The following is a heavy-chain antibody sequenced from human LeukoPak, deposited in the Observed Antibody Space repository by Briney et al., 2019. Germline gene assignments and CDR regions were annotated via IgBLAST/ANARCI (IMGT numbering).Heavy chain of an antibody. V-gene: IGHV7-4-1*02. CDR2: INTNTGNP. J-gene: IGHJ4*02. Sequence: GASVKVSCKASGYTFSSYAMNWVRQAPGQGLEWMGRINTNTGNPTYAQGFTGRFVFSLDTSVSTAYLQNSSLKAEDTAVYYCARVLRGTPADYWGQGTLVTVSS. CDR3: ARVLRGTPADY. CDR1: GYTFSSYA. D-gene: IGHD3-3*01.